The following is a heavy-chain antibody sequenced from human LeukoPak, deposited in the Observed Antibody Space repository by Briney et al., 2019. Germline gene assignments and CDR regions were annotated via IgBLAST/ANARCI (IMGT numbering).Heavy chain of an antibody. CDR2: IKKDGSEK. CDR3: ATGFFYYYYMDV. D-gene: IGHD1-1*01. V-gene: IGHV3-7*01. CDR1: GFTISYTW. Sequence: GGSLRLSCAVSGFTISYTWMSWVRQAPGKGLEWVANIKKDGSEKYYVDSVKGRFTISRDNAKNSLYLHMNSLRAEDTAVYYCATGFFYYYYMDVWGKGTTVTISS. J-gene: IGHJ6*03.